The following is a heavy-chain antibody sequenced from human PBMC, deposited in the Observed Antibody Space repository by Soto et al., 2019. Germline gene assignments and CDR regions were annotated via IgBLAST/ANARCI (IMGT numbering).Heavy chain of an antibody. CDR1: GYTFNTYS. D-gene: IGHD5-18*01. CDR2: ISGYNGDT. CDR3: ARENVLSYVDTAMVDYFDY. V-gene: IGHV1-18*01. Sequence: QVQLVQSGAEVKKPGASVKVSCKASGYTFNTYSISWVRQAPGQGLEWMGWISGYNGDTHYAQKFQGRVTMTTDTTTSTAYMELRSPRSDDTAIYYCARENVLSYVDTAMVDYFDYWGQGTLVTVPS. J-gene: IGHJ4*02.